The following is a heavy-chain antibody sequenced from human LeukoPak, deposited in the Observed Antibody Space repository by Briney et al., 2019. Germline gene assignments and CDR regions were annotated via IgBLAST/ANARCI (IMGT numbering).Heavy chain of an antibody. V-gene: IGHV3-21*04. J-gene: IGHJ3*02. CDR2: ISSSGSYI. D-gene: IGHD6-19*01. CDR3: AKGSGWYDAFDI. Sequence: ETLSLTCTLSGGSISSSSYYWGWIRQPPGKGLEWISSISSSGSYIYYADSVKGRFTISRDNAKNSLYLQMDSLRAEDTALYYCAKGSGWYDAFDIWGQGTMVTVSS. CDR1: GGSISSSS.